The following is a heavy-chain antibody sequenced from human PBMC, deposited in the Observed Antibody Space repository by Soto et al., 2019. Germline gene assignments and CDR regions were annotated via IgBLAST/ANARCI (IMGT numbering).Heavy chain of an antibody. V-gene: IGHV4-34*01. D-gene: IGHD1-7*01. J-gene: IGHJ6*03. Sequence: SETLSLTCAVDGGSFSGYYWSWIRQPTGKGLEWIGEINHSGSTNYNPSLKSRVTISVDTSKNQFSLKLSSVTAADTAVYYCARGDWNYDYYYSYMDVWGKGTTVTVSS. CDR1: GGSFSGYY. CDR3: ARGDWNYDYYYSYMDV. CDR2: INHSGST.